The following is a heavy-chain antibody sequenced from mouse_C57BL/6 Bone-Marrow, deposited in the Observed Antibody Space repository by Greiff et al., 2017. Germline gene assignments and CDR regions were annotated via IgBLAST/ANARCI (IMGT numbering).Heavy chain of an antibody. J-gene: IGHJ4*01. CDR3: ARWGTTVVAPYYYAMDY. Sequence: EVHLVESGGGLVKPGGSLKLSCAASGFTFSDYGMHWVRQAPEKGLEWVAYISSGSSTIYYADTVKGRFTISRDNAKNTMFLQMTSLRSEDTAMYYCARWGTTVVAPYYYAMDYWGQGTSVTVSS. CDR2: ISSGSSTI. V-gene: IGHV5-17*01. D-gene: IGHD1-1*01. CDR1: GFTFSDYG.